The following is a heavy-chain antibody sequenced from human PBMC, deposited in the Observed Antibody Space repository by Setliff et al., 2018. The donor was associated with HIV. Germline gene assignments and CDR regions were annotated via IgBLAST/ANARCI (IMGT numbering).Heavy chain of an antibody. CDR2: ISPAGTTM. J-gene: IGHJ6*02. CDR3: ARIVVVPAAMVYYYGMDV. V-gene: IGHV3-48*01. D-gene: IGHD2-2*01. CDR1: GFSFSSRG. Sequence: GGSLRLSCVGSGFSFSSRGMIWVRQAPGRGLEWVSYISPAGTTMYYADSVKGRFTISRDNAKNSLYLQMNSLRAEDTAVYYCARIVVVPAAMVYYYGMDVWGQGTTVTVSS.